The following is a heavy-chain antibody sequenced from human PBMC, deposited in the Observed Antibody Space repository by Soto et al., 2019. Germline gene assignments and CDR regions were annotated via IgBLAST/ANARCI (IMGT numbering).Heavy chain of an antibody. J-gene: IGHJ4*02. CDR2: SSAHNGNT. CDR3: ARGRYGDY. Sequence: QVHLVQSGAEVKKPGASVKVSCKGSGYDFTTYGITWVRQAPGQGLEWMAWSSAHNGNTDYAKKLQGRVTVTRDTSTSTAYMELRSLRSDDTAVYYCARGRYGDYWGQGALVTVSS. V-gene: IGHV1-18*01. CDR1: GYDFTTYG. D-gene: IGHD1-1*01.